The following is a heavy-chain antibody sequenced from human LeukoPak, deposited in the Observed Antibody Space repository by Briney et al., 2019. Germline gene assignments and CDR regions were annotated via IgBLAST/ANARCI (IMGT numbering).Heavy chain of an antibody. CDR3: ARDGFSYGRRTDY. V-gene: IGHV4-34*01. J-gene: IGHJ4*02. D-gene: IGHD5-18*01. Sequence: KTSETLSLTCAVYGGSFSGYYWSWIRQPPGKGLERIGEINHNGGANYTPSLKRRVTISLGTSKNQFSLKLISVTAADTAIYYCARDGFSYGRRTDYWGQGTLVTVSS. CDR1: GGSFSGYY. CDR2: INHNGGA.